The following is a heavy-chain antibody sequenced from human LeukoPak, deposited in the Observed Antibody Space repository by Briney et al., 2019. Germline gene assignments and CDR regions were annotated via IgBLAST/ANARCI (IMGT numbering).Heavy chain of an antibody. J-gene: IGHJ6*02. CDR3: ALGYCSSTSCYGSGMDV. CDR1: GYSFTSYW. Sequence: GESLKISCKGSGYSFTSYWIGWVRQMPGKGLEWMGIICPGDSDTRYSPSFQGQVTISADKSISTAYLQWSSLKASDTAMYYCALGYCSSTSCYGSGMDVWGQGTTVTVSS. CDR2: ICPGDSDT. D-gene: IGHD2-2*01. V-gene: IGHV5-51*01.